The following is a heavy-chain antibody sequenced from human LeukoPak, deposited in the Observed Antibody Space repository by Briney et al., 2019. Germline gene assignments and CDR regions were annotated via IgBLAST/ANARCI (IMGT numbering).Heavy chain of an antibody. CDR3: ARAQYCSSASCYGRSAGIFDY. J-gene: IGHJ4*02. CDR2: IIPMFGTA. Sequence: ASVKVSCKASGGTFSSSAISWVRQAPGQGLEWMGGIIPMFGTAKYAQKFQGGVTITADESTSTAYMELSSLRSEDTAVYYCARAQYCSSASCYGRSAGIFDYWGQGTLVTVSS. V-gene: IGHV1-69*13. D-gene: IGHD2-2*01. CDR1: GGTFSSSA.